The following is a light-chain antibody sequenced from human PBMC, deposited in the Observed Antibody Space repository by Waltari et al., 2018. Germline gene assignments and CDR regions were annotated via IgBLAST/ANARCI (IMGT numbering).Light chain of an antibody. J-gene: IGKJ3*01. Sequence: DIQLTQSPSFLSASVGDRVTVTCRASQVITSHLAWYQQKPGKAPKLLIYAASTLNSGVPSRFSGSGSGTEFTLTINSLQPEDFATYYCQHLNSYPPFSFGPGTKVDIK. V-gene: IGKV1-9*01. CDR3: QHLNSYPPFS. CDR2: AAS. CDR1: QVITSH.